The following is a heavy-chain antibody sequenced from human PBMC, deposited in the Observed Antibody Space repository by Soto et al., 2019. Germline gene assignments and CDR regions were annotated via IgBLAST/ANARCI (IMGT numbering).Heavy chain of an antibody. D-gene: IGHD6-13*01. CDR2: ISGSGGST. CDR3: AKDPRAAAGRGEDY. J-gene: IGHJ4*02. CDR1: GFTFSSYA. Sequence: GGSLRLSYAASGFTFSSYAMSWVRQAPGKGLEWVSAISGSGGSTYYADSVKGRFTISRDNSKNTLYLQMNSLRAADTAVYYCAKDPRAAAGRGEDYWGQGTLVTVSS. V-gene: IGHV3-23*01.